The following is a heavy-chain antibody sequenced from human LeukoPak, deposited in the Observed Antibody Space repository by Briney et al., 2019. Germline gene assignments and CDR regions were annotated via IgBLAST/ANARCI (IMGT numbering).Heavy chain of an antibody. CDR1: GGTFSSYA. CDR2: IIPILGIA. CDR3: ARGLAGKLDY. D-gene: IGHD6-13*01. V-gene: IGHV1-69*04. Sequence: SVKVSCKASGGTFSSYAISWVRQAPGQGLEWMGRIIPILGIANYAQKLQGRVTMTTDTSTSTAYMELRSLRSDDTAVYYCARGLAGKLDYWGQGTLVTVSS. J-gene: IGHJ4*02.